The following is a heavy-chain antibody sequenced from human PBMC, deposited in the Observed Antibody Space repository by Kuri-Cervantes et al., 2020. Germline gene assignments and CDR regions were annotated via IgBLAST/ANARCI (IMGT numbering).Heavy chain of an antibody. Sequence: LSLTCAASGFTVSSNYMSWVRQAPGKGLEWVSVIYTGGSTYYADSVKGRFTISRDNSKNTLYLQMSSLRAEDTAVYYCARVTQPAAVDYWGQGTLVTVSS. CDR1: GFTVSSNY. CDR2: IYTGGST. D-gene: IGHD2-2*01. V-gene: IGHV3-53*01. J-gene: IGHJ4*02. CDR3: ARVTQPAAVDY.